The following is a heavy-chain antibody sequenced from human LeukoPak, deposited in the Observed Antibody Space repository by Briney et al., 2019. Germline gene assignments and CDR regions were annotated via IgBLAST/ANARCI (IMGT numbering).Heavy chain of an antibody. J-gene: IGHJ4*02. CDR2: FYQSGTT. CDR3: ARENNWKYFDY. CDR1: GGSISSSNW. Sequence: SGTLSLTSAVPGGSISSSNWWSGVRRPPGKGREGIGEFYQSGTTNYTPSLKSRVTTSVDKSKNQFSLKLSSVAAADTAVYYCARENNWKYFDYWGQGTLVTVSS. D-gene: IGHD1-20*01. V-gene: IGHV4-4*02.